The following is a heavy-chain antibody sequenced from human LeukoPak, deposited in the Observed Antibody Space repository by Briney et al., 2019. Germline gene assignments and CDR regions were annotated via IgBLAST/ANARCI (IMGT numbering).Heavy chain of an antibody. J-gene: IGHJ4*02. V-gene: IGHV3-23*01. D-gene: IGHD7-27*01. Sequence: GGSLRLSCAASGFTFSNYAMSWVRQAPGKGLEWVSAISASASSSYHADSVKGRSTISRDNSKNTLYLQMNSLRAEDTAVYYCAKAANWGSFDYWGQGTLVTVSS. CDR2: ISASASSS. CDR1: GFTFSNYA. CDR3: AKAANWGSFDY.